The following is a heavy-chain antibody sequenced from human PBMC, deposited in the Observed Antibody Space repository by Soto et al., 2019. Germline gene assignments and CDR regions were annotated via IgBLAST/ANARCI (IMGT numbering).Heavy chain of an antibody. V-gene: IGHV4-4*02. CDR1: GGSISSSNW. CDR3: ASRTYAMDV. CDR2: IFHIGNT. J-gene: IGHJ6*02. Sequence: QVQLQESCPGLVKPSGTLSLTCAVSGGSISSSNWRSWVRQPPGKGLEWIGEIFHIGNTYSNPSLTGRVTMSVDKSKNQFSLNLNSVTAADTAVYYCASRTYAMDVWGQGTTVTVSS.